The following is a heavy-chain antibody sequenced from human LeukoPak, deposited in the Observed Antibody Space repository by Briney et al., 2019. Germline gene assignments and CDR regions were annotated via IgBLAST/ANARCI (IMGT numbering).Heavy chain of an antibody. D-gene: IGHD4/OR15-4a*01. J-gene: IGHJ4*02. CDR2: IYSDNT. Sequence: GGSLRLSCTVSGFTVSSNSMSWVRQAPGKGLEWVSFIYSDNTHYSDSVKGRFTISRDNSTNTLYLQMNSLRAEDTTAYYCARRAGAYSHPYDYWGQGTLVTVSS. CDR3: ARRAGAYSHPYDY. CDR1: GFTVSSNS. V-gene: IGHV3-53*01.